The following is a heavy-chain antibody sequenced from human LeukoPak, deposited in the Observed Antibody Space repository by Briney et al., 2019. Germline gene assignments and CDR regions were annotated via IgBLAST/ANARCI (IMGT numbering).Heavy chain of an antibody. D-gene: IGHD3-22*01. V-gene: IGHV4-31*03. CDR3: ARSTYYYDSSGYYDAFDI. CDR1: GGSISSGGYY. Sequence: SQTLSLTCTVSGGSISSGGYYWSWIRQHPGKGLEWIGYIYYSGSTYYNPSLKSRVTISVDTSKNQFSLKLSSVTAADTAVYYCARSTYYYDSSGYYDAFDIWGQGTMVTVSS. J-gene: IGHJ3*02. CDR2: IYYSGST.